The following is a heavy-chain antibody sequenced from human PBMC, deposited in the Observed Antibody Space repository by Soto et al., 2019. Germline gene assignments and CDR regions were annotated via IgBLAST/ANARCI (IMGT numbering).Heavy chain of an antibody. CDR1: GYTFTSYG. J-gene: IGHJ5*02. D-gene: IGHD5-12*01. CDR2: INANNGNT. V-gene: IGHV1-18*04. Sequence: QVQLVQSGAEVKKPGASVMVSCKASGYTFTSYGISWIRQAPGQGLEWMGWINANNGNTDYAQNFQGRVTMTTDTSTSTAYMELRSLRSDDTAVYYCATSYDSGFDPWGQGTLVSVFS. CDR3: ATSYDSGFDP.